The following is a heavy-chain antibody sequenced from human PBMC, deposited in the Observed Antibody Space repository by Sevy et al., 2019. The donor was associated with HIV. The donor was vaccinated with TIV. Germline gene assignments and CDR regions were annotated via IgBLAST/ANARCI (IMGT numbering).Heavy chain of an antibody. Sequence: GGSLRLSCAASEFTFSSYNMNWVRQAPGKGLEWVSSISGSSNYIYYAESVKGRFRISRDNVKDTLYLQMNSLRAEDTAVYYWAVGPRDGSYDYFAYWGKGTRVTVSS. V-gene: IGHV3-21*06. CDR1: EFTFSSYN. CDR2: ISGSSNYI. D-gene: IGHD1-26*01. CDR3: AVGPRDGSYDYFAY. J-gene: IGHJ4*02.